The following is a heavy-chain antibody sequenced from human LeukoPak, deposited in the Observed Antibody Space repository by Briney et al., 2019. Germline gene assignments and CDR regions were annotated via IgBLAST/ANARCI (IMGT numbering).Heavy chain of an antibody. CDR2: TYFSGST. J-gene: IGHJ4*02. CDR1: GGSISSYY. CDR3: ARGFRHTAAGTQRGA. V-gene: IGHV4-59*12. Sequence: SETLSLTCTVSGGSISSYYWSWIRQPPGKGLEWIGYTYFSGSTNHNPSLKSRVTISVDTSKNQFSLKLSSVTAADTAVYYCARGFRHTAAGTQRGAWGQGTLVTVSS. D-gene: IGHD6-13*01.